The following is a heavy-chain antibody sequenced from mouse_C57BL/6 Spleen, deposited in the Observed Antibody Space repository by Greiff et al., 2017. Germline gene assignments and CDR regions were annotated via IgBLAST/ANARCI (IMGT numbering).Heavy chain of an antibody. Sequence: QVQLQQPGTDLVKPGASVKLSCKASGYTFTSYWMHWVKQRPGQGLEWIGNINPSNGGTNYNEKFKSKVTLTVDKSSSTAYMQLSSLTSEDSAVYYWARVGLRRGVYAMDYWGQGTSVTVSS. CDR2: INPSNGGT. D-gene: IGHD2-4*01. CDR3: ARVGLRRGVYAMDY. CDR1: GYTFTSYW. V-gene: IGHV1-53*01. J-gene: IGHJ4*01.